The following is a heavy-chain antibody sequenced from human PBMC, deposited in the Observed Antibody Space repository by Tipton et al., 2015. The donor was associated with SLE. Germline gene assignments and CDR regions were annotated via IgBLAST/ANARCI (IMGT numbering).Heavy chain of an antibody. J-gene: IGHJ4*02. D-gene: IGHD3-16*01. CDR2: ISYTGNT. CDR1: GGSFSRETYL. V-gene: IGHV4-61*01. CDR3: AAYGGWGAALL. Sequence: TLSLTCTVSGGSFSRETYLWGWIRQPPGKGLEWIGDISYTGNTYYNPSLRSRVTISVDTSKIQFSLKLSSVTAADTAVYYCAAYGGWGAALLWGQGTLVTVSS.